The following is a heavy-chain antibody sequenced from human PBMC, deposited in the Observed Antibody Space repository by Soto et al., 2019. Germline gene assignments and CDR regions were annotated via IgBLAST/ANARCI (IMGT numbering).Heavy chain of an antibody. CDR2: ISSGSSYI. V-gene: IGHV3-21*01. J-gene: IGHJ5*01. Sequence: GGSLRLSXAASGFTFSGYTMNWVRQAPGKGLEWISSISSGSSYIYYAGSVKGRFTISRDNAKNSLFLQMKSLRADDTAVYYCARDILSGGAYPDSWGQGTKVTVSS. CDR1: GFTFSGYT. D-gene: IGHD3-10*01. CDR3: ARDILSGGAYPDS.